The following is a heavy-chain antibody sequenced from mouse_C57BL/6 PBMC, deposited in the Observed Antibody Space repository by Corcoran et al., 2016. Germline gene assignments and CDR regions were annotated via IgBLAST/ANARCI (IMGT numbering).Heavy chain of an antibody. CDR1: GFSLSTSGMG. D-gene: IGHD1-1*01. V-gene: IGHV8-12*01. CDR2: IYLDDDT. J-gene: IGHJ4*01. Sequence: VTLKESRPGILQSSQTLSLTCSFSGFSLSTSGMGVSCIRQPSGKGLEWLAHIYLDDDTRYNPSLKSRLTISKDTSRNQVFLKITSVDTADTATYYCARSPDYYGSSEDYWGQGTSVTVSS. CDR3: ARSPDYYGSSEDY.